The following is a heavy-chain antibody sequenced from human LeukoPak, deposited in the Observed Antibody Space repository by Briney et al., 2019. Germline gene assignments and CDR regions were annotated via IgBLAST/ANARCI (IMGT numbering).Heavy chain of an antibody. CDR3: ARYDILTGYYGNFDF. D-gene: IGHD3-9*01. J-gene: IGHJ4*02. V-gene: IGHV4-59*07. CDR2: IHYSGST. CDR1: GGSIGSYY. Sequence: SDTLSLTCTVSGGSIGSYYWTWIRQPPGKGMEWIAYIHYSGSTSSNPSLKSRVTVSIDTSNNQFSLKLTSVTAADTAVYYCARYDILTGYYGNFDFWGQGTLVTVSS.